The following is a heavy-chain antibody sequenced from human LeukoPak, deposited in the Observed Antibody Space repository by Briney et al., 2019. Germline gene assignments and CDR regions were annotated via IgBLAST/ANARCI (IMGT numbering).Heavy chain of an antibody. CDR1: GGTFSSYA. CDR2: IIPIFGTA. J-gene: IGHJ1*01. V-gene: IGHV1-69*13. CDR3: ARGRGPYDSSGYRHFQH. Sequence: ASVKVSCKASGGTFSSYAISWVRQAPGQGLGWMGGIIPIFGTANYAQKFQGRVTITADESTSTAYMELSSLRSEDTAVYYCARGRGPYDSSGYRHFQHWGQGTLVTVSS. D-gene: IGHD3-22*01.